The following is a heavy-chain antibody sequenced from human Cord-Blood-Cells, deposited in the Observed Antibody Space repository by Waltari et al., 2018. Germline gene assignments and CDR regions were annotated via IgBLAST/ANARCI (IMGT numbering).Heavy chain of an antibody. J-gene: IGHJ4*02. Sequence: QVQLVQSGAEVKKPGASVKVSCKASGYTFTSYAMHWVRQAPGQRLEWMGWINAGNGNTKYSQKFQGRVTITRDTSASTAYMELSSLRSEDTAVYYCARAFDYFYFYYFDYWGQGTLVTVSS. CDR1: GYTFTSYA. CDR3: ARAFDYFYFYYFDY. CDR2: INAGNGNT. D-gene: IGHD5-12*01. V-gene: IGHV1-3*01.